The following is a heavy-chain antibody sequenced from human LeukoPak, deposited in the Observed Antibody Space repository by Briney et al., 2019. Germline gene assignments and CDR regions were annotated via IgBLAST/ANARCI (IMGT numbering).Heavy chain of an antibody. V-gene: IGHV4-59*01. CDR1: GGSISSYY. J-gene: IGHJ4*02. Sequence: ASETLSLTXTVSGGSISSYYWSWIGQPPGKGLEWIGYIYYSGSTNYNPSLKSRVTISVDTSKNQFSLKLSSVTAADTAVYYCARDRRDGYNQDFDYWGQGTLVTVSS. D-gene: IGHD5-24*01. CDR2: IYYSGST. CDR3: ARDRRDGYNQDFDY.